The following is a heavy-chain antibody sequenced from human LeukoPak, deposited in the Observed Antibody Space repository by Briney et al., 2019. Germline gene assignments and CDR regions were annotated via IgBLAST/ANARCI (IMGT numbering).Heavy chain of an antibody. CDR1: GFTFSAYS. J-gene: IGHJ4*02. V-gene: IGHV3-48*01. CDR2: IGSSSSPI. D-gene: IGHD4-11*01. CDR3: ARDQAYSFDY. Sequence: PGGSLRLSYAASGFTFSAYSMNWVRQAPEKGLEWVSYIGSSSSPIYYADSVKGRFTISRDNAKNSLYLQMDSLRAEDTAVYYCARDQAYSFDYWGQGTLVTVSS.